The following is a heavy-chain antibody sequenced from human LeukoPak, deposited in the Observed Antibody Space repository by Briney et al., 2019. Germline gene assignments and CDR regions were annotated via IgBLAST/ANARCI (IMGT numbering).Heavy chain of an antibody. V-gene: IGHV3-33*07. CDR1: GFTFINYG. D-gene: IGHD3/OR15-3a*01. CDR3: ARFKGDFWTGYFDY. CDR2: IWYDGSNK. Sequence: GGSLRLSCAASGFTFINYGMYWVRQAPGKGLEWVAVIWYDGSNKYYADSVKGRFTISRDNSKNTLYLQMNSLRAEDTAVYYCARFKGDFWTGYFDYWGQGTLVTVSS. J-gene: IGHJ4*02.